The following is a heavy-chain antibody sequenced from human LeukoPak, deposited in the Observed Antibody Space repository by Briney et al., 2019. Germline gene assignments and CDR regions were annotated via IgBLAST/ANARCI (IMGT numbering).Heavy chain of an antibody. CDR2: INPSGGST. Sequence: ASVKVSCKASGYTFTGHYIHWVRQAPGQGLEWMGIINPSGGSTSYAQKFQGRVTMTRDMSTSTVYMELSSLRSEDTAVYYCARQFYWKALDYWGQGTLVTVSS. J-gene: IGHJ4*02. V-gene: IGHV1-46*01. CDR3: ARQFYWKALDY. D-gene: IGHD1-1*01. CDR1: GYTFTGHY.